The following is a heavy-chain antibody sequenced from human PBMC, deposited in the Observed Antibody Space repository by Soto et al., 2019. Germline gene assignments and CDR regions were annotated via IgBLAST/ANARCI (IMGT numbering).Heavy chain of an antibody. D-gene: IGHD4-17*01. CDR3: VRSGDDYGSYIDY. V-gene: IGHV4-4*02. CDR2: IYHSGST. J-gene: IGHJ4*02. CDR1: GGSISSSNW. Sequence: PSETLSLTCAVSGGSISSSNWWSWVRQPPGKGLEWIGEIYHSGSTNYNPSLKSRVTISVDTSKNQGSLKVSSVTAADTAVYYCVRSGDDYGSYIDYWGQGTLVTVSS.